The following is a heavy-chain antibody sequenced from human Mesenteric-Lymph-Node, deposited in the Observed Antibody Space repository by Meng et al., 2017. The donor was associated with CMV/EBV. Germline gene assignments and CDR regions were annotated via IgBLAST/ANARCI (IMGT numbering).Heavy chain of an antibody. Sequence: SETLSLTCTVSGGSISSSDYYWGWIRQPPGKGLEWIGSIHHSGSTYYNPSLKSRVTISVDTSKRQFSLRLSSVTAADTAVFYCARAPLVDCSSTSCYGGPLDYWGQGTLVTVSS. V-gene: IGHV4-39*07. CDR2: IHHSGST. CDR3: ARAPLVDCSSTSCYGGPLDY. J-gene: IGHJ4*02. D-gene: IGHD2-2*01. CDR1: GGSISSSDYY.